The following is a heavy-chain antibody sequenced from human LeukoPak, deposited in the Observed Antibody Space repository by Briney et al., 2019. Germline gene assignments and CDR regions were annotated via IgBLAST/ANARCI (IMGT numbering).Heavy chain of an antibody. Sequence: GGSLRLSCVGSGFNFSDYYMSWIRQAPGKGLERVSAISGSGDGTYSADSVKGRFTISRDNSKNTLYLQMNSLRAEDTAVYYCAKPFYSGYDSHFDYWGQGTLVTVSS. CDR2: ISGSGDGT. V-gene: IGHV3-23*01. D-gene: IGHD5-12*01. J-gene: IGHJ4*02. CDR1: GFNFSDYY. CDR3: AKPFYSGYDSHFDY.